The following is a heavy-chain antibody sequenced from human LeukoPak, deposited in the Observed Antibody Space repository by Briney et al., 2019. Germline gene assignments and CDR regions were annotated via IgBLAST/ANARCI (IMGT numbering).Heavy chain of an antibody. J-gene: IGHJ5*02. CDR2: INHSGST. D-gene: IGHD3-10*01. V-gene: IGHV4-34*01. Sequence: SETLSLTCAVYGGSFSGYYWSWIRQPPGKGLEWIGEINHSGSTNYNPSLKSRVTISVDTSKNQFSLKRSSVTAADTAVYYCAKRWFGELFNWFDPWGQGTLVTVSS. CDR1: GGSFSGYY. CDR3: AKRWFGELFNWFDP.